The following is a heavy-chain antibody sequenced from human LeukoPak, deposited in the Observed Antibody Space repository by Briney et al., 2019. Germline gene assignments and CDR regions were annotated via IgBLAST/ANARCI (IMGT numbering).Heavy chain of an antibody. CDR3: AKDGAYSSGWYPYMDV. Sequence: GGSLRLSCAASGFTFSSYGMHWVRQAPGKGLEWVAFIRYDGSNKYYADSVKGRFTISRDNSKKTLYLQMNSLRAEDTAVYYCAKDGAYSSGWYPYMDVWGKGTTVTISS. CDR1: GFTFSSYG. V-gene: IGHV3-30*02. J-gene: IGHJ6*03. D-gene: IGHD6-19*01. CDR2: IRYDGSNK.